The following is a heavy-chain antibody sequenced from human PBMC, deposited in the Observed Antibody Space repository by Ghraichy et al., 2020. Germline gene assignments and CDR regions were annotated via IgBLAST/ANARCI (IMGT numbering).Heavy chain of an antibody. CDR3: AHTADGYNSLDY. CDR2: IYWNDDK. Sequence: SGPTLVKPTQTLTLTCTFSGFSLSTSGVGVGWIRQPPGKALEWLALIYWNDDKRYSPSLKSRLTITKDTSKNQVVLTMTNMDPVDTATYYSAHTADGYNSLDYWGQGTLVTVSS. CDR1: GFSLSTSGVG. V-gene: IGHV2-5*01. D-gene: IGHD5-24*01. J-gene: IGHJ4*02.